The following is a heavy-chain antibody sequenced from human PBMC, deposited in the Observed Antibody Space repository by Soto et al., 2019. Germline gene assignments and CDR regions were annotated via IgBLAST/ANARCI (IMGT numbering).Heavy chain of an antibody. Sequence: VELVESGGGLVKPGGSLKLSCAASGFTFRTYYMIWVRQAPGKGLEWVSTISAGSSNIYYAPSVKGRFTISRDNAKNLLYLQINSLRAEDTAVYYCARQYPSSSRHFDHWGQGTLVIVSS. D-gene: IGHD6-6*01. CDR2: ISAGSSNI. CDR1: GFTFRTYY. J-gene: IGHJ4*02. V-gene: IGHV3-21*01. CDR3: ARQYPSSSRHFDH.